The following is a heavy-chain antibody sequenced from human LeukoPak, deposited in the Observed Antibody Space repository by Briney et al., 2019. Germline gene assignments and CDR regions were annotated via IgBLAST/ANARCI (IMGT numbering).Heavy chain of an antibody. V-gene: IGHV3-43*01. CDR3: AKEDPATVWCTFDY. CDR2: ISRDGRST. D-gene: IGHD2-8*01. Sequence: GGSLRLSCAASGFTFDDYSMHWVRQAPGKGLEGVSLISRDGRSTYYTDSVKGRFTISRDNSKNSLYLQINSLRIEDTALYYCAKEDPATVWCTFDYWGQGTPVTVSS. J-gene: IGHJ4*02. CDR1: GFTFDDYS.